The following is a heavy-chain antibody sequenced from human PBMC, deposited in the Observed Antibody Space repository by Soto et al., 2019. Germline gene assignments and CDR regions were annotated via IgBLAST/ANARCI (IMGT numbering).Heavy chain of an antibody. J-gene: IGHJ4*02. V-gene: IGHV3-9*01. D-gene: IGHD6-25*01. CDR3: AKDKWEALGAAGAFDY. CDR1: GFPFSSYA. CDR2: ISGNSGSI. Sequence: GGSLRLSCAAAGFPFSSYAMNLVRPAPGKGLEWVSAISGNSGSICYADSVKGRFTISRDNAKNSLYLQMNSLRAEDTALYYCAKDKWEALGAAGAFDYWGQGTLVTVSS.